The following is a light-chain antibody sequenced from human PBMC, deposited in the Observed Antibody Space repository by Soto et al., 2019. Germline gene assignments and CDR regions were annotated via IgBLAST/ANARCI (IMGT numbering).Light chain of an antibody. CDR3: QSYDSSLSVV. Sequence: QSALTQPPSVSGAPGQRVTISCTGSSSNIGAGYNVHWYQQLPGTAPKLLIYGNINRPSGVPDRFSGSKSGTSASLTITGLQAEDEADYYCQSYDSSLSVVFGGGTKVTVL. J-gene: IGLJ2*01. CDR2: GNI. V-gene: IGLV1-40*01. CDR1: SSNIGAGYN.